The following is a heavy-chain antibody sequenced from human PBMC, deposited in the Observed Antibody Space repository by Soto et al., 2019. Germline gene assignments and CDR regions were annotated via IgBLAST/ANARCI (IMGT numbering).Heavy chain of an antibody. CDR1: GGTFSSYA. V-gene: IGHV1-69*01. Sequence: QVQLVQSGAEVKKPGSSVQVSCKASGGTFSSYAISWVRQAPGQGLEWMGGIIPLFGTANYAQKFQGRVTITADESTSTAYMELSSLRSEDTAVYYCARSRVTYYYDLSAFDIWGQGTMVTVSS. CDR2: IIPLFGTA. CDR3: ARSRVTYYYDLSAFDI. J-gene: IGHJ3*02. D-gene: IGHD3-22*01.